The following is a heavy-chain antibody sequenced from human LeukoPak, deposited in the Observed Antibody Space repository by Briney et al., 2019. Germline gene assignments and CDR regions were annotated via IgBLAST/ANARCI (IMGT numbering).Heavy chain of an antibody. J-gene: IGHJ4*02. D-gene: IGHD3-10*01. Sequence: GGSLRLSCAVSGITLSNYGMSWVRQAPGKGLEWVSIISSGGVYEYYADSVKGRFTISRDNSKNTLYLQLNSLRPEDTAVYYCARDSTYYYDSGSSGPHYFDNWGQGTLVTVSS. CDR2: ISSGGVYE. CDR1: GITLSNYG. V-gene: IGHV3-30*03. CDR3: ARDSTYYYDSGSSGPHYFDN.